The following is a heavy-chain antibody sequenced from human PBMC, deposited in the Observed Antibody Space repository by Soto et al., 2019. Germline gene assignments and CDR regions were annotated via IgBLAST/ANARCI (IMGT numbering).Heavy chain of an antibody. V-gene: IGHV4-61*01. D-gene: IGHD3-22*01. J-gene: IGHJ1*01. Sequence: KPSETLSLTCTVSGGSVSSGSYYWSWIRQPPGKGLEWIGYIFYSGSTNYNPSLKSRVAISVDTSKNQFSLKLTSVTAADTAVYYCARGNYYDSSGYYPPYFQHWGQGTLVTVSS. CDR2: IFYSGST. CDR3: ARGNYYDSSGYYPPYFQH. CDR1: GGSVSSGSYY.